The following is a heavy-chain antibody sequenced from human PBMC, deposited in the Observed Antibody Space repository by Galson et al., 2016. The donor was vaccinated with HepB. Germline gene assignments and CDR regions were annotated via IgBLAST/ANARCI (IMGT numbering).Heavy chain of an antibody. CDR1: GFTFGIYA. D-gene: IGHD2-15*01. Sequence: SLRLSCAASGFTFGIYAMNWVRQAPGRGLQWVSGIGGSGGKTYYTDSVKGRFIMSRDNSNSRLYLLMNNLRVEDTAIYYCAKEGIREDLMEAEITFLDVWGQGTPVTVSS. CDR3: AKEGIREDLMEAEITFLDV. CDR2: IGGSGGKT. J-gene: IGHJ6*02. V-gene: IGHV3-23*01.